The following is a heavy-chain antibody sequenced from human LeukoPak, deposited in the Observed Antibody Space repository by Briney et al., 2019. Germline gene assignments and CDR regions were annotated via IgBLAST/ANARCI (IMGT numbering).Heavy chain of an antibody. CDR1: GFTFSSYS. D-gene: IGHD3-3*01. Sequence: PGGSLRLSCAASGFTFSSYSMSWVRQAPGKGLEWVSAISGSGGSTYYADSVKGRFTISRDNSKNTLYLQMNSLRAEDTAVYYCAKDRSGNYGMDDWGQGTTVTVSS. V-gene: IGHV3-23*01. CDR3: AKDRSGNYGMDD. J-gene: IGHJ6*02. CDR2: ISGSGGST.